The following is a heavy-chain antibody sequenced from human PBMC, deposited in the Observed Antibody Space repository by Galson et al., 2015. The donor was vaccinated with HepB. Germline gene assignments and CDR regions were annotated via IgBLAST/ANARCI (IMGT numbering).Heavy chain of an antibody. D-gene: IGHD2-2*01. Sequence: SLRLSCAASGFTFSSYGMHWVRQAPGEGLEWVAVISYDGSNKYSADSVKGRFTISRDNSKNTLYLQMNSLRAEDTAVYYCAKVVPAALKKKNYYYGMDVWGQGTAVTVSS. CDR3: AKVVPAALKKKNYYYGMDV. V-gene: IGHV3-30*18. CDR1: GFTFSSYG. J-gene: IGHJ6*02. CDR2: ISYDGSNK.